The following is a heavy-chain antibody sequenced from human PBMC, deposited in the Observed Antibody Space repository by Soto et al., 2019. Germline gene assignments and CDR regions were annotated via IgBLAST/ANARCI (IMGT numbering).Heavy chain of an antibody. D-gene: IGHD2-15*01. CDR2: INNDGIEK. CDR3: VGGSHADY. V-gene: IGHV3-7*03. J-gene: IGHJ4*02. Sequence: EVQLMESGGGWFRPGGSRKLSCTPSGFSFSGYWWTWVRQPPGRGLEWVANINNDGIEKYQADFVKGRFVLSRDNAKNSVYLQMTYLRADDTAIYYCVGGSHADYWGRGTPVTVSS. CDR1: GFSFSGYW.